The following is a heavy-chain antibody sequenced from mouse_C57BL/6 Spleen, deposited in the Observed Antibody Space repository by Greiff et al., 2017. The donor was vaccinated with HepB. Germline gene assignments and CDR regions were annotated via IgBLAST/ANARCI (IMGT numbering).Heavy chain of an antibody. Sequence: VQLQQSGPELVKPGASVKISCKASGYAFSSSWMNWVKQRPGKGLEWIGRIYPGDGDTNYNGKFKGKATLTADKSSSTAYMQLSSLTSEDSAVYFCAREGRGSRSRFDVWGTGTTVTVSS. CDR3: AREGRGSRSRFDV. CDR2: IYPGDGDT. CDR1: GYAFSSSW. D-gene: IGHD1-1*01. J-gene: IGHJ1*03. V-gene: IGHV1-82*01.